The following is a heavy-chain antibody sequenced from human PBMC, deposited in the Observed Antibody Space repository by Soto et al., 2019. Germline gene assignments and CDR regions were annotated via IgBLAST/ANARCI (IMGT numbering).Heavy chain of an antibody. V-gene: IGHV3-23*01. J-gene: IGHJ5*02. D-gene: IGHD3-10*01. CDR1: GFPFSTTD. CDR3: AKNSGWFNT. CDR2: IDGSGGTT. Sequence: GGSLRLSCAASGFPFSTTDMTWVRQAPGKGLEWVSTIDGSGGTTYYADSVKGRFTISRDNSINTVYLQMNSLRTDDTALYYCAKNSGWFNTWGQGALVTVSS.